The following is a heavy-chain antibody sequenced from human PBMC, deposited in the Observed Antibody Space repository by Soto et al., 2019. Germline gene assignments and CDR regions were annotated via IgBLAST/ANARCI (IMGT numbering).Heavy chain of an antibody. CDR1: GYSFTSYW. D-gene: IGHD2-2*01. CDR3: ARGGYCSSSSCYLANWFDA. V-gene: IGHV5-51*01. CDR2: IYPGDSDT. J-gene: IGHJ5*02. Sequence: PGESLKISCKSSGYSFTSYWIGWVRQMPGKGLEWMGIIYPGDSDTRYSPSFQGQVTISADKSVSTAYLQWSSLKASDTAMYYCARGGYCSSSSCYLANWFDAWGQGTLVTVSS.